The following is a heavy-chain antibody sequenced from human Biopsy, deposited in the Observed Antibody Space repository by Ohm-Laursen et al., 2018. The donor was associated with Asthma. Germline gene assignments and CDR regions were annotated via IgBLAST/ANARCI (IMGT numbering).Heavy chain of an antibody. Sequence: LRLSCADSGFTSGEYCMSWVRQVPGRGLEWVDNIKHDGSEKHHVDSLKGRCTISRDNAKNLLFLQMNSLRAEDTAVYYCARTFHFWSPYHAEHYQLWGQGTTVTVSS. CDR1: GFTSGEYC. CDR2: IKHDGSEK. D-gene: IGHD3-3*01. CDR3: ARTFHFWSPYHAEHYQL. V-gene: IGHV3-7*01. J-gene: IGHJ6*02.